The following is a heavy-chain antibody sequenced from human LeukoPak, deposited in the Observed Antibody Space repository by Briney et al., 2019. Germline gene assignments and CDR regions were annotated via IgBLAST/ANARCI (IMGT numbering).Heavy chain of an antibody. V-gene: IGHV4-59*01. CDR3: ARDRAGGSYRYYYYYGMDV. CDR2: IYYSGST. Sequence: SETLSLTCTVSGGSISSYYWSWIRQPPGKGLEWIGYIYYSGSTNYNPFLKSRVTISVDTSKNQFSLKLSSVTAADTAVYYCARDRAGGSYRYYYYYGMDVWGQGTTVTVSS. J-gene: IGHJ6*02. CDR1: GGSISSYY. D-gene: IGHD1-26*01.